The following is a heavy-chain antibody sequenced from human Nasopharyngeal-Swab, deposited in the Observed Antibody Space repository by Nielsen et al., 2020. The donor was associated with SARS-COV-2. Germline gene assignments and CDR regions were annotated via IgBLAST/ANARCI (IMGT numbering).Heavy chain of an antibody. CDR1: VYTLTELS. Sequence: ASVKVSCKVSVYTLTELSMHWVRQAPVKGLEWMGGFDPEDGETIYAQKFQGRVTMTEDTSTDTAYMELSSLRSEDTAVYYCATVYSAVYSSGWYFYWGQGTLVTVSS. CDR3: ATVYSAVYSSGWYFY. J-gene: IGHJ4*02. V-gene: IGHV1-24*01. D-gene: IGHD6-19*01. CDR2: FDPEDGET.